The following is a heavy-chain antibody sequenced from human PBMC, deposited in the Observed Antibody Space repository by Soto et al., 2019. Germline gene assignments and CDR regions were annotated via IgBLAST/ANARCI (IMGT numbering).Heavy chain of an antibody. CDR2: ISSTSSFI. J-gene: IGHJ4*02. Sequence: EVQLVESGGGLVKPGGSLRLSCTASGFTFASYTMNWVRQAPGKGLEWVSSISSTSSFIYYAGSVRGRFTISRDNGKNSRHLQMNSLRAEGTAVYYCARLYTGITTIERAGIDYWGQGILVTVSS. CDR3: ARLYTGITTIERAGIDY. V-gene: IGHV3-21*01. D-gene: IGHD1-20*01. CDR1: GFTFASYT.